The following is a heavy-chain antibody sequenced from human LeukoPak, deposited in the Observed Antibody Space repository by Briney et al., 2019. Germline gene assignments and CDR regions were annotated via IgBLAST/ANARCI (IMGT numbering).Heavy chain of an antibody. Sequence: GGSLRLSCAASGFTFNSYAMSCVRQAPEKGLEWVATISGSGGGTYYADSVKGRFTISRDNSQNTLYLQMNSLRAEDTAMYYCAREIGGGLHYFHSWGQGTPVTVSS. CDR1: GFTFNSYA. CDR3: AREIGGGLHYFHS. V-gene: IGHV3-23*01. D-gene: IGHD1-26*01. CDR2: ISGSGGGT. J-gene: IGHJ4*02.